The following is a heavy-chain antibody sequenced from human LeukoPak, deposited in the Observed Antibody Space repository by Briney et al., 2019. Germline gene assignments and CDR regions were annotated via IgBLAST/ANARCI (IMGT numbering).Heavy chain of an antibody. CDR3: AKDVRSYYYYGMDV. CDR1: GGSVSSYY. CDR2: ISWNSGSI. Sequence: LSLTCTVSGGSVSSYYWSWVRQAPGKGLEWVSGISWNSGSIGYADSVKGRFTISRDNAKNSLYLQMNSLRAEDTALYYCAKDVRSYYYYGMDVWGQGTTVTVSS. V-gene: IGHV3-9*01. J-gene: IGHJ6*02.